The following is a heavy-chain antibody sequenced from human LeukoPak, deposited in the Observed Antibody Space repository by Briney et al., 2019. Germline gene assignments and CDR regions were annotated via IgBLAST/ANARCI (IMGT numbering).Heavy chain of an antibody. D-gene: IGHD2-15*01. CDR1: GYSFTSYW. V-gene: IGHV5-51*01. Sequence: GESLKISCKGSGYSFTSYWIGWVRQMPGKGLEWMGFIYPGDSDTRYSPSFQGQVTISADKSISTAYLQWSSLKASDTAIYYCARRGYCCGGGGPCSAEYFQDWGQGTLVTVSS. J-gene: IGHJ1*01. CDR3: ARRGYCCGGGGPCSAEYFQD. CDR2: IYPGDSDT.